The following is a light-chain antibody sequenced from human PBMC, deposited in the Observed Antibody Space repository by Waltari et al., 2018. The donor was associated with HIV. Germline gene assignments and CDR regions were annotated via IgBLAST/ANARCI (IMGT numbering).Light chain of an antibody. Sequence: DVAMTQISVVLSLAVGERATVHGTSSKSRVYGNNNKNYLAWYQQRPGHRPKLLIYWASTRQSGFPDRFSGSGSGTDFSLTISSLQAEDVAVYYCQQYYLVPYTFGQGTKLEIK. CDR2: WAS. J-gene: IGKJ2*01. V-gene: IGKV4-1*01. CDR1: KSRVYGNNNKNY. CDR3: QQYYLVPYT.